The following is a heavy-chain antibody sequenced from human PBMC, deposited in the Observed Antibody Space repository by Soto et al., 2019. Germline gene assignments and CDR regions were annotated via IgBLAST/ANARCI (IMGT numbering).Heavy chain of an antibody. J-gene: IGHJ2*01. V-gene: IGHV4-31*03. CDR1: GGSMTRGGDY. Sequence: QVHLLESGPGVVKPSETLSLTCTVSGGSMTRGGDYWHWFRQPPGKGLEWIGNIHYGETDTYNPSLKTRLTVSADTSKNQFALKLNSVTAADTAVYYCARGKRGPWYFDLWGRGTLVAVSS. CDR3: ARGKRGPWYFDL. CDR2: IHYGETD.